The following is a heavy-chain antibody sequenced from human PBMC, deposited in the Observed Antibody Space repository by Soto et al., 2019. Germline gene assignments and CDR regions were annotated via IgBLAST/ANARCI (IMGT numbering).Heavy chain of an antibody. J-gene: IGHJ4*02. D-gene: IGHD3-3*01. CDR1: GFICSSYD. Sequence: GSLRLSCAVSGFICSSYDMSWVRQAPGKGLEWVSTISGSDGKTFYADSVKGRFSISRDTSQSTLYLQMNSLRADDTAMYYCARWSYLDYWGQGTRVTVSS. V-gene: IGHV3-23*01. CDR2: ISGSDGKT. CDR3: ARWSYLDY.